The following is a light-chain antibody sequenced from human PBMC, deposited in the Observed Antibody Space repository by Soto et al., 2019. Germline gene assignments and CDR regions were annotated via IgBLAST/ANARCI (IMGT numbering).Light chain of an antibody. CDR1: QSVNSN. V-gene: IGKV3-15*01. J-gene: IGKJ2*01. CDR3: QQYNNWPLYT. Sequence: EIVMTQSPATLSVSPGERATLSCRASQSVNSNLAWYQQRPGQAPRLLIFGASTRATGIPARFSGSGSGTEFTLTISSLXSEDFAVYYCQQYNNWPLYTFGQGTKVDTK. CDR2: GAS.